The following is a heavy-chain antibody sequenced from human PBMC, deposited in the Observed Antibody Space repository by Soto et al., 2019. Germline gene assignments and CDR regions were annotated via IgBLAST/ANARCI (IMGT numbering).Heavy chain of an antibody. V-gene: IGHV4-59*08. CDR1: GDSIRSFY. CDR3: ARQSRIAVAGMLSFDI. CDR2: IYYSGGT. Sequence: ETLSLTCAVSGDSIRSFYWSWIRQPPGKGLEWIGDIYYSGGTNYNPSLRSRVTISIDTSKSHFSLRLSSVTAADTAVYYCARQSRIAVAGMLSFDIWGQGTMVTVSS. J-gene: IGHJ3*02. D-gene: IGHD6-19*01.